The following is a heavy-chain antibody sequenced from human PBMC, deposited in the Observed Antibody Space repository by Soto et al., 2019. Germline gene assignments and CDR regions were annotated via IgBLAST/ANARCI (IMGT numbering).Heavy chain of an antibody. Sequence: QVQLVQSGAEVKKPGSSVKVSCKASGGTFSSFTISWVRQAPGQGLEWMGGIIPIYGTANYAQKFQGRVTITADGSTRTAYMELSSLRSEDTAVYYCAKDRRADWESYYYYAMDVWGQGTTVNVSS. D-gene: IGHD1-26*01. CDR3: AKDRRADWESYYYYAMDV. CDR1: GGTFSSFT. V-gene: IGHV1-69*01. CDR2: IIPIYGTA. J-gene: IGHJ6*02.